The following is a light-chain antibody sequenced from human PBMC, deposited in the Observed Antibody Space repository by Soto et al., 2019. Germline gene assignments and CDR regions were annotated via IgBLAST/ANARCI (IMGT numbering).Light chain of an antibody. CDR2: AAS. CDR3: QKSYNIPRT. V-gene: IGKV1-39*01. Sequence: DIQMTQSPSSLSASVGDKVTITCRASQSISSYLNWYQQKPGKAPKLLIYAASSLQSGVPSRFSGSGSGTDFTLTISSLQPEDFATYYCQKSYNIPRTFGQGTKLEIK. CDR1: QSISSY. J-gene: IGKJ2*01.